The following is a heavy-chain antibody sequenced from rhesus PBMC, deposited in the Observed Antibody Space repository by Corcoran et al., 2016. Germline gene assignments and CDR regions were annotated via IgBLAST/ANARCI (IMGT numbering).Heavy chain of an antibody. V-gene: IGHV1-200*01. Sequence: QVQLVQSGAEVKKPGASVKLSCKASGYTFTSYSINWVRQAPGQGLERMGWINPRNGHPGYAQTFQGRVTMTRDPSTSTAYMELSSLRSEDTAVYYCARVRVAYYFDYWGQGVLVTVSS. D-gene: IGHD4-29*01. CDR1: GYTFTSYS. CDR3: ARVRVAYYFDY. CDR2: INPRNGHP. J-gene: IGHJ4*01.